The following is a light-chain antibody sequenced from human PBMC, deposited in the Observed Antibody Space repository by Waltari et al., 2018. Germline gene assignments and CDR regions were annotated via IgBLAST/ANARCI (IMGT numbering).Light chain of an antibody. J-gene: IGKJ4*01. CDR3: QHRSTWRHT. CDR1: QSVSDY. CDR2: DAS. V-gene: IGKV3-11*01. Sequence: EVVLTQSPATLSLSPGERATLPCRTSQSVSDYLVWYQQKPGQPPRLLIYDASKRATGIPPRFSGSGSGTDFTLTISSLEPEDIAVYYCQHRSTWRHTFGGGTKVEIK.